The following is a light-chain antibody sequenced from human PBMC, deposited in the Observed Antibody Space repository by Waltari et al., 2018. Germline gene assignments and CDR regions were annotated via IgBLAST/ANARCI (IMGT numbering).Light chain of an antibody. Sequence: QSALTQPASVSGSPGQSITISCTGTSSDVGGYNYVSWDQQHPGKAPKLMIYEVSNRPSGVSNRFSGSKSGSTASLTIFGLQAKDEADYYCSSYTSSTYLVFGGGTKLTVL. CDR1: SSDVGGYNY. V-gene: IGLV2-14*01. J-gene: IGLJ2*01. CDR3: SSYTSSTYLV. CDR2: EVS.